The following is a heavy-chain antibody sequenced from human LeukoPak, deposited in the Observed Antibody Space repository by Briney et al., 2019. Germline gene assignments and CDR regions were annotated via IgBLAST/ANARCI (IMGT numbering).Heavy chain of an antibody. CDR2: IKQDGSEK. CDR3: ARDTYYDFWSGLSNYYFDY. J-gene: IGHJ4*02. CDR1: GFTFSSYW. Sequence: GGSLRLSCAASGFTFSSYWMSWVRQAPGKGLEWVANIKQDGSEKYYVDSVKGRFSISRDNAKNSLYLQMNSLRAEDTAVYYCARDTYYDFWSGLSNYYFDYWGQGTLVTVSS. V-gene: IGHV3-7*01. D-gene: IGHD3-3*01.